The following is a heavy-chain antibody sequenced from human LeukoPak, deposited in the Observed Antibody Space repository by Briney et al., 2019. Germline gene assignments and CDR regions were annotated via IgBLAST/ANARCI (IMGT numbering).Heavy chain of an antibody. CDR3: ASHGDYDAVDY. D-gene: IGHD4-17*01. CDR1: GDSVSSTSYS. Sequence: SETLSLTCTVSGDSVSSTSYSWGWIRQPPGKGLEFIGSIYDSGSTYDNPSLKSRVTISVDTSKNQFSLNLSSVTAADTAMYYCASHGDYDAVDYWGQGTLVTVSS. V-gene: IGHV4-39*07. CDR2: IYDSGST. J-gene: IGHJ4*02.